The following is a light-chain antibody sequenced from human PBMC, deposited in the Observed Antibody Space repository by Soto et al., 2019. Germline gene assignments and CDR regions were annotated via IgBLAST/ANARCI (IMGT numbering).Light chain of an antibody. J-gene: IGKJ2*01. CDR2: KAS. V-gene: IGKV1-5*03. CDR3: QQYNSYSHT. CDR1: QSISSW. Sequence: DFQMTQSPSTLSASVGDRVTITCRASQSISSWLAWYQQKPGKAPKLLIYKASSLESGVPSRFSGSGSGTEFTLTISSLQPDDFATYYCQQYNSYSHTFGQGTKLEIK.